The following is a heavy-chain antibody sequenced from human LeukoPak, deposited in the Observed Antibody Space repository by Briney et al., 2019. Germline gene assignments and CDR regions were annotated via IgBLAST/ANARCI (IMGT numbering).Heavy chain of an antibody. D-gene: IGHD3-10*01. V-gene: IGHV1-69*06. CDR3: ARAGSGWFGESDDAFDI. J-gene: IGHJ3*02. Sequence: GASVKVSCKASGGTFSSYAISRVRQAPGQGLEWMGGIIPIFGTANYAQKFQGRVTITADKSTSTAYMELSSLRSEDTAVYYCARAGSGWFGESDDAFDIWGQGTMVTVSS. CDR1: GGTFSSYA. CDR2: IIPIFGTA.